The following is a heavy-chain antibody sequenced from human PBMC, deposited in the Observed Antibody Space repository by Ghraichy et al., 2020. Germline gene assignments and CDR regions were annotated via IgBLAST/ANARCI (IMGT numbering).Heavy chain of an antibody. J-gene: IGHJ4*02. CDR1: GGSISSYY. D-gene: IGHD3-22*01. Sequence: SETLSLTCTVSGGSISSYYWSWIRQPPGKGLEWIGYIYYSGSTNYNPSLKSRVTISVDTSKNQFSLKLSSVTAADTAVYYCAREGSYYYDSSGYYYGGAEIDYWGQGTLVTVSS. CDR3: AREGSYYYDSSGYYYGGAEIDY. CDR2: IYYSGST. V-gene: IGHV4-59*01.